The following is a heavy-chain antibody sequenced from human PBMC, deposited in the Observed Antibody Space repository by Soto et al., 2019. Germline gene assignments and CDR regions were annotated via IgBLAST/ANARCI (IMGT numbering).Heavy chain of an antibody. CDR3: FGDGGATDWFDP. J-gene: IGHJ5*02. CDR2: ISSSSSTI. Sequence: EVQLVESGGGLVQPGGSLRLSCAASGFTFSTYSMNWVRQATGKGLEWVSYISSSSSTIYYADSVKGRFTISRDNAKNSLHLQMYSLRDEDTAVYYCFGDGGATDWFDPWGQGTLVTVSS. V-gene: IGHV3-48*02. D-gene: IGHD1-26*01. CDR1: GFTFSTYS.